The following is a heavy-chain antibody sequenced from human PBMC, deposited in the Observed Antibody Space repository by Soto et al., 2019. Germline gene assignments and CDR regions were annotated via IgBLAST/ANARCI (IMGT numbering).Heavy chain of an antibody. V-gene: IGHV2-5*02. Sequence: ITLKESGPPLVNPTQTLTLTCSTSGFSLIDSGVAVGWIRQPPGKALDWLALVYWDDDKRYSPSLRTRLTITRDTSKNQVVLTMTNIDPVDTATYYCVHTYADHAGYYFDFWGQGTLVTVSS. CDR2: VYWDDDK. J-gene: IGHJ4*02. CDR1: GFSLIDSGVA. CDR3: VHTYADHAGYYFDF.